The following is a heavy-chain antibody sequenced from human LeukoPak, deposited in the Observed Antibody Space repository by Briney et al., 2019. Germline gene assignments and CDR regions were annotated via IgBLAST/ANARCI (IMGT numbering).Heavy chain of an antibody. J-gene: IGHJ4*02. D-gene: IGHD3-22*01. CDR1: GFTFSSYV. CDR2: ISSNGGST. Sequence: PGGSLRLSCSASGFTFSSYVMHWVRQAPGKGLEYVSAISSNGGSTYYADSVKGRFTIFRDNSKNTLYLQMSSLRAEDTAVYYCVKLSSGYNGDYWGQGTLVTVSS. CDR3: VKLSSGYNGDY. V-gene: IGHV3-64D*06.